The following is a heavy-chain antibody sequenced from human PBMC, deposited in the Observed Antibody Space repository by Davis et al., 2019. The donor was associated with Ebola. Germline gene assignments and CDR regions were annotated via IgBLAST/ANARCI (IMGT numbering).Heavy chain of an antibody. D-gene: IGHD3-22*01. CDR1: GGSISSGDYY. J-gene: IGHJ4*02. CDR2: IYYSGST. CDR3: ARVPHRITMIVV. Sequence: PSETLSLTCTVSGGSISSGDYYWSWIRQPPGKGLEWIGYIYYSGSTYYNPSLKSRVTISVDTSKNQFSLKLSSVTAADTAVYYCARVPHRITMIVVWGQGTLVTVSS. V-gene: IGHV4-30-4*01.